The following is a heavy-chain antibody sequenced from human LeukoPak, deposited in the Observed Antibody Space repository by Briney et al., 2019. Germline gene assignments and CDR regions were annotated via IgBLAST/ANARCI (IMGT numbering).Heavy chain of an antibody. CDR2: IYPGDSDT. Sequence: GESLKISCKGSGYSFTSYWIGWVRQMPGKGLEWMGIIYPGDSDTRYSPSFQGQVTVSADKSITTAYLQWSSLKAPDTAMYYCARRYSNSADAFDIWGQGTMVTVSS. CDR1: GYSFTSYW. CDR3: ARRYSNSADAFDI. D-gene: IGHD1-26*01. V-gene: IGHV5-51*01. J-gene: IGHJ3*02.